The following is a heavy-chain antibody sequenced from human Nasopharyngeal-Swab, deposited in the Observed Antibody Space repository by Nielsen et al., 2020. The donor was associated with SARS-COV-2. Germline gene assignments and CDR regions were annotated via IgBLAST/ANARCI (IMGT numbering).Heavy chain of an antibody. D-gene: IGHD6-19*01. J-gene: IGHJ5*02. V-gene: IGHV4-39*01. CDR3: AAPSVAGAGWFDP. Sequence: VRQMPGKGLEWIGSIYYSGSTYYNPSLKSRVTISVDTSKNQFSLKLSSVTAADTAVYYCAAPSVAGAGWFDPWGQGTLVTVSS. CDR2: IYYSGST.